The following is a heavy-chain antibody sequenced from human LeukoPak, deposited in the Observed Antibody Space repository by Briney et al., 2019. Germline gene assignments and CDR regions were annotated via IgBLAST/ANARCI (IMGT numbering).Heavy chain of an antibody. CDR1: GYTFTGYY. V-gene: IGHV1-2*02. CDR3: ARGFMITFGGVIVIFRD. J-gene: IGHJ4*02. D-gene: IGHD3-16*02. Sequence: GASVKVSCKASGYTFTGYYMHWVGQAPGQGLEGMGWINPNSGGTNYAQEFQGRVTMTRDTSISTAYMELSRLRSDDTAVYYCARGFMITFGGVIVIFRDWGQGTLVTVSS. CDR2: INPNSGGT.